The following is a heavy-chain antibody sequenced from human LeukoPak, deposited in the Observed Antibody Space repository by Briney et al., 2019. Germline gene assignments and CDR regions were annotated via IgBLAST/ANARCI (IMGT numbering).Heavy chain of an antibody. V-gene: IGHV3-23*01. Sequence: GGSLRLSCAASGFTFSNYAMGWLRQAPGKGLEWVSTISGSGGSTYYADSVKGRFTISRDNSKNTLYLQMNSLRAEDTAVYYCAGWYIDYWGQGTLVTVSS. D-gene: IGHD6-19*01. CDR1: GFTFSNYA. J-gene: IGHJ4*02. CDR2: ISGSGGST. CDR3: AGWYIDY.